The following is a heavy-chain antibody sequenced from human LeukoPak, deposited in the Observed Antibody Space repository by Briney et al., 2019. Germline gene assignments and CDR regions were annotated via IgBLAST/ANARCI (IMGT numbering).Heavy chain of an antibody. CDR2: IWYDGSNK. D-gene: IGHD2-2*01. CDR3: ARDLLRYLGSSPCY. CDR1: GFTFSSYG. J-gene: IGHJ4*02. V-gene: IGHV3-33*01. Sequence: PGGSLRLSCAASGFTFSSYGMHWVRQAPGKGLEWVAVIWYDGSNKYYADSVKGRFTISRDNSKNTLSLQMNSLSAEDTAVYYCARDLLRYLGSSPCYWGQGTLVTVSS.